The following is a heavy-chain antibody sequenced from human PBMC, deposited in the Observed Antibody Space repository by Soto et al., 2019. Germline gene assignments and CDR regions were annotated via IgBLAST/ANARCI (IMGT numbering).Heavy chain of an antibody. Sequence: SETLSLTCVVSGVSISSGGYSWSWIRQPPGKGLEWIGYIYHSGSTYYNPSLKSRVTISVDRSKNQFSLKLSSVTAADTAVYYCVRVPGPWGQGTTVTVSS. CDR2: IYHSGST. J-gene: IGHJ6*02. CDR1: GVSISSGGYS. V-gene: IGHV4-30-2*01. CDR3: VRVPGP.